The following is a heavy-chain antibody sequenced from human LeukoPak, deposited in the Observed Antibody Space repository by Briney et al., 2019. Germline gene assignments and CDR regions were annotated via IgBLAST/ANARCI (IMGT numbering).Heavy chain of an antibody. J-gene: IGHJ6*02. CDR1: GFTFSDYY. V-gene: IGHV3-11*01. CDR2: ISSSGSNI. CDR3: ARDLDYYGMDV. Sequence: GGSLTLSCAASGFTFSDYYMSWIRQAPGKGLEWVSYISSSGSNIYYADSVKGRFTISRDNAKNSLYLQMNSLRAEDTAVYYCARDLDYYGMDVWGQGTTVTVSS.